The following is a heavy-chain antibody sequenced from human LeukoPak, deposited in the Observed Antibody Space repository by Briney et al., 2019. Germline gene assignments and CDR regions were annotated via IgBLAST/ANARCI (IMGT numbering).Heavy chain of an antibody. CDR2: INGDGSRT. V-gene: IGHV3-74*01. CDR1: GFSFSSYW. J-gene: IGHJ4*02. CDR3: AREASQDYFDC. Sequence: GGSLRLSCAASGFSFSSYWMHWVRQAPGKGLVWVSRINGDGSRTYYADSVKGRFTISRDNAKNTLHVQMNGLRAEDTAVYYCAREASQDYFDCWGQGTLVTVSS.